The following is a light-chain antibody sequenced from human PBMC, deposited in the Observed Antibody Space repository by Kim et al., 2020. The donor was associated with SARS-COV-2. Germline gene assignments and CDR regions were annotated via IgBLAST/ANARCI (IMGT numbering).Light chain of an antibody. J-gene: IGKJ5*01. CDR2: DAS. CDR1: QSVSSY. CDR3: QQRSNWPIT. V-gene: IGKV3-11*01. Sequence: LSPGERATLACRASQSVSSYLAWYQQKPGQAPSLLIYDASNRATGIPARFSGSGSGTDFTLTTSSLEPEDFAVYFCQQRSNWPITFGQGTRLEIK.